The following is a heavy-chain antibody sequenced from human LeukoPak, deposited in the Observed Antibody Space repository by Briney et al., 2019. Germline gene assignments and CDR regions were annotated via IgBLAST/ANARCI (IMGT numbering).Heavy chain of an antibody. J-gene: IGHJ4*02. CDR2: ISGSGGST. D-gene: IGHD3-22*01. CDR3: AKDRRYYDSSGYFDY. CDR1: GFTFSSYA. V-gene: IGHV3-23*01. Sequence: AGGSLRLSCAASGFTFSSYAMSWVRQAPGKGLEWVSAISGSGGSTYYADSVKGRFTISRDNSKNTLYLQMNSLRAEDTAVYYCAKDRRYYDSSGYFDYWGLGTLVTVSS.